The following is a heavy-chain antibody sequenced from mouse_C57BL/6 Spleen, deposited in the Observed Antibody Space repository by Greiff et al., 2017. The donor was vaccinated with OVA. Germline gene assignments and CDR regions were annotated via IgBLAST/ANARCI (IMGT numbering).Heavy chain of an antibody. CDR3: ARGGYDYDYFDY. CDR2: IYPGDGDT. CDR1: GYAFSSSW. J-gene: IGHJ2*01. V-gene: IGHV1-82*01. D-gene: IGHD2-4*01. Sequence: VMLVESGPELVKPGASVKISCKASGYAFSSSWMNWVKQRPGKGLEWIGRIYPGDGDTNYNGKFKGKATLTADKSSSTAYMQLSSLTSEDSAVYFCARGGYDYDYFDYWGQGTTLTVSS.